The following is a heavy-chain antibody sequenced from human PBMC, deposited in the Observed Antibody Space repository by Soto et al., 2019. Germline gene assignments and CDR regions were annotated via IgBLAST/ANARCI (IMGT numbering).Heavy chain of an antibody. CDR3: VRDGPIGSTFSGSEAIDS. V-gene: IGHV1-69*02. D-gene: IGHD5-12*01. CDR2: IVPMFDIA. Sequence: QVQLVQSGTEVKKPGSSVKVSCKASGGTFSTSTFTWVRQAPGQGLEWMGSIVPMFDIALYAQKFQGRVSRTADRSPSPVDMELSSLKSADTATLYGVRDGPIGSTFSGSEAIDSWGEGALLIVSS. CDR1: GGTFSTST. J-gene: IGHJ4*02.